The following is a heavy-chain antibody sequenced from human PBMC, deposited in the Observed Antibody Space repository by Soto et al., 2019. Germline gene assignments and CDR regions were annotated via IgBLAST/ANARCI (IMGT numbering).Heavy chain of an antibody. J-gene: IGHJ4*02. CDR3: AHSPRITMYDY. CDR1: GFSLSTNGVG. Sequence: QITLKESGPTLVKPTQTLTLTCTFSGFSLSTNGVGVGWIRQPPGKALEWLALIYWDDDKRYSPSLKSRLTLTKDTSNNRVVLTMTNMDPVDTATYYCAHSPRITMYDYWGQGTLVTVSS. CDR2: IYWDDDK. D-gene: IGHD3-10*02. V-gene: IGHV2-5*02.